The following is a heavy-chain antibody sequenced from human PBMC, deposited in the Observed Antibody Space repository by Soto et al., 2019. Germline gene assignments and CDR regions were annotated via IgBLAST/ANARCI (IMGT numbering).Heavy chain of an antibody. CDR2: IYSGGST. D-gene: IGHD2-2*01. V-gene: IGHV3-66*01. CDR3: ARVLTGYCSSTSCSYYYYYYMDV. J-gene: IGHJ6*03. Sequence: EVQLVESGGGLVQPGGSLRLSCAASGFTVSSNYMSWVRQAPGKVLEWVSVIYSGGSTYYADSVKGRFTISRDNSKNTLYLQMNSLRAEDTAVYYCARVLTGYCSSTSCSYYYYYYMDVWGKGTTVTVSS. CDR1: GFTVSSNY.